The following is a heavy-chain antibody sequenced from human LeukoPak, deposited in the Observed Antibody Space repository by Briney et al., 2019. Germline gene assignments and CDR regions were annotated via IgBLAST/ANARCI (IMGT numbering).Heavy chain of an antibody. D-gene: IGHD4-17*01. J-gene: IGHJ4*02. CDR3: ARGRIYGDYGYFEY. Sequence: ASVKVSCKASGYTFTSYYINWVRQAPGQGLEWMGIIDPSSGSTTYAQNFQGRVTMTRDTSTSTVYMDLSSLRSEDTAIYYCARGRIYGDYGYFEYWGQGTLVTVSS. V-gene: IGHV1-46*01. CDR1: GYTFTSYY. CDR2: IDPSSGST.